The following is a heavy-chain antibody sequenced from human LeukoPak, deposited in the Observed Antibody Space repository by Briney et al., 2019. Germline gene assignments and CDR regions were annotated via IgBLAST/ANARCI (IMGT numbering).Heavy chain of an antibody. V-gene: IGHV3-30-3*01. CDR3: AGYSSSWYQTGAYYYGMDV. D-gene: IGHD6-13*01. CDR1: GFTFSSYA. J-gene: IGHJ6*02. Sequence: GGSLRLSCAASGFTFSSYAMHWVRQAPGKGLEWVAVISYDGSNKYYADSVKGRFTISRDNAKNSLYLQMNSLRAEDTAVYYCAGYSSSWYQTGAYYYGMDVWGQGTTVTVFS. CDR2: ISYDGSNK.